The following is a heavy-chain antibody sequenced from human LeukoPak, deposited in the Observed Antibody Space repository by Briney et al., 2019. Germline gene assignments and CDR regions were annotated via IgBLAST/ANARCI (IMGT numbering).Heavy chain of an antibody. Sequence: ASVKVSCKASGYTFTSYAMHWVRQAPGQRLEWMGWINADNGNTKYSQKFQGRVTIARDTSASTAYMELSSLRSEDTAVYYCARAIPYYYGSGSYSLPAAAFDIWGQGTMVTVSS. V-gene: IGHV1-3*01. CDR2: INADNGNT. CDR3: ARAIPYYYGSGSYSLPAAAFDI. J-gene: IGHJ3*02. CDR1: GYTFTSYA. D-gene: IGHD3-10*01.